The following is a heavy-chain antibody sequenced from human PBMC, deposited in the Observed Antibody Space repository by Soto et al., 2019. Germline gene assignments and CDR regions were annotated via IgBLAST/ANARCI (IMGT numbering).Heavy chain of an antibody. CDR1: GGSISSYY. J-gene: IGHJ5*02. V-gene: IGHV4-59*01. Sequence: SETLSLTCTVSGGSISSYYWSWIRQPPGKGLEWIGYIYYSGSTNYNPSLRSRVTISVDTSKNQFSLKLSSVTAADTAVYYCAREYSSGWYGDWFVPSGPGTLVTVSS. CDR3: AREYSSGWYGDWFVP. CDR2: IYYSGST. D-gene: IGHD6-19*01.